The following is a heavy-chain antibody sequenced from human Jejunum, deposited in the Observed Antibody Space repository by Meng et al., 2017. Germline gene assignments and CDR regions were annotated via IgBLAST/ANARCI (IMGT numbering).Heavy chain of an antibody. Sequence: QLQLQESGSGLVKPSQTLSLTCTVSGGSISSGDYYWSWIRQPPGKGLEWIGYIYYSGSIYYNPSLESRVTISMDKSKKEFSLRLASVTAADTALYYCVRGRDSMVVGELDPWGQGTLVTVSS. D-gene: IGHD2-15*01. V-gene: IGHV4-30-4*01. CDR3: VRGRDSMVVGELDP. CDR2: IYYSGSI. J-gene: IGHJ5*02. CDR1: GGSISSGDYY.